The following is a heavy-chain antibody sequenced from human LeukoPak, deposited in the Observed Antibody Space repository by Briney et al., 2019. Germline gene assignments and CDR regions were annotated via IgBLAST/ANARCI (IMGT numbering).Heavy chain of an antibody. CDR3: AKYQAGYDYVWGSYRYTPFDY. Sequence: PGGSLRLSCAASGFTFSSYAMSWVRQAPGKGLEWVSAISGSGGSTYYADSVKGRFTISRDNSKHTLYLQMNGLRAEDTAVYYCAKYQAGYDYVWGSYRYTPFDYWGQGTLVTVSS. V-gene: IGHV3-23*01. CDR2: ISGSGGST. J-gene: IGHJ4*02. D-gene: IGHD3-16*02. CDR1: GFTFSSYA.